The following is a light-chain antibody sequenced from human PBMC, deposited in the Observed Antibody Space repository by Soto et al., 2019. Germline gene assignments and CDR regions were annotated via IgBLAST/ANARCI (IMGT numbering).Light chain of an antibody. CDR2: DAS. CDR3: QQRSSWIT. CDR1: QSVSTY. Sequence: EVVLRQSPASLSLSAGERATLSFRASQSVSTYLAWYQQKPGQAPRLLIYDASNRATGIPARFSGSGSATDFTLTISSLEPEDFAVYYCQQRSSWITFGQGTRLEIK. J-gene: IGKJ5*01. V-gene: IGKV3-11*01.